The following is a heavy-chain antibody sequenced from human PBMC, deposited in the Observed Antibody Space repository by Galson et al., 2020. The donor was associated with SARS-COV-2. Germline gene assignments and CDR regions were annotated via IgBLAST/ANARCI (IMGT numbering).Heavy chain of an antibody. CDR3: ARGLGEPRQYYYFYMDV. CDR1: GGSISGYY. J-gene: IGHJ6*03. V-gene: IGHV4-34*01. D-gene: IGHD1-26*01. CDR2: INHGGNT. Sequence: SETLSLTCTLSGGSISGYYWSWIRQPPGKGLEWLGEINHGGNTNYSPSLKSRVTISVDTSKNQYSLKLSSVTAADTAVYYCARGLGEPRQYYYFYMDVWGKGTTVTVS.